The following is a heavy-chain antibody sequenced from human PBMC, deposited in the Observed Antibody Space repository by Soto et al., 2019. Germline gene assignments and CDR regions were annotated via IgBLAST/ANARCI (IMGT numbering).Heavy chain of an antibody. CDR1: GGSISSGGYY. D-gene: IGHD3-3*01. CDR3: ASGSLETYFCDAYGMDV. CDR2: IYYSGST. V-gene: IGHV4-31*03. Sequence: QVQLQESGPGLVKPSQTLSLNCTVSGGSISSGGYYWSWIRQHPGKGLEWIGYIYYSGSTYYNPSLKSRVTISVDTSKNPFSLKLSSGTAADTAVYYCASGSLETYFCDAYGMDVWGQGTTVTVSS. J-gene: IGHJ6*02.